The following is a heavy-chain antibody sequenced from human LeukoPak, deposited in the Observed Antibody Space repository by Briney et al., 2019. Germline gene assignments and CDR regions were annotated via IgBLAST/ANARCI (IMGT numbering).Heavy chain of an antibody. V-gene: IGHV3-21*01. CDR2: ISSSSSYI. J-gene: IGHJ6*02. CDR1: GFTFSSYS. CDR3: ARDQEAAVWFGELVNYYGMDV. D-gene: IGHD3-10*01. Sequence: GGSLRLSCAASGFTFSSYSMNWVRQAPGKGLEWVSSISSSSSYICYADSVKGRFTISRDNAKNSLYLQMNSLRAEDTAVYYCARDQEAAVWFGELVNYYGMDVWGQGTTVTVSS.